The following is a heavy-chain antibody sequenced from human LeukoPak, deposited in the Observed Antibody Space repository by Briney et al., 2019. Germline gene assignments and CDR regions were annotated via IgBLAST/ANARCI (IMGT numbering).Heavy chain of an antibody. J-gene: IGHJ4*02. Sequence: PGGSLRLSCAASGFTFSSYSMNWVRQAPGKGLEWVSSISSSSSYIYYADSVKGRFAISRDNAKNSLYLQMNSLRAEDTAVYYCARVGYDGSGGPREAVRYYFDYWGQGTLVTVSS. CDR1: GFTFSSYS. V-gene: IGHV3-21*01. D-gene: IGHD3-10*01. CDR3: ARVGYDGSGGPREAVRYYFDY. CDR2: ISSSSSYI.